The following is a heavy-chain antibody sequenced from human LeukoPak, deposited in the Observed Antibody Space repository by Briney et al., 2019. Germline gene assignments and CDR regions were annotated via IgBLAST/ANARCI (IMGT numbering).Heavy chain of an antibody. CDR2: INHSGST. D-gene: IGHD3-10*01. J-gene: IGHJ5*02. CDR3: ARRAMYYYGSGSFNWFDP. V-gene: IGHV4-34*01. CDR1: GGSFSGYY. Sequence: SETLSLTCAVYGGSFSGYYWSWIRQPPGKGLEWIGEINHSGSTNYNPSLKSRVTISVDTSKNQFSLKLSSVTAADTAVYYCARRAMYYYGSGSFNWFDPWGQGTLVTVSS.